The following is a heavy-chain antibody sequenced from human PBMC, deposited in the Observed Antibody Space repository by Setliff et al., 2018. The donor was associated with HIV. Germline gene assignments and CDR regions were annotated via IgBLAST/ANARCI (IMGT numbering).Heavy chain of an antibody. V-gene: IGHV4-59*08. CDR3: ASRVYYYDSSGYLRGEGFDP. CDR1: GGSISSHY. Sequence: PSETLSLTCTVSGGSISSHYWSWIRQPPGKGLEWIGSVYYSGSTNYNPSLKSRITISLDTSKNQFSLKLSSVTAADAAVYYCASRVYYYDSSGYLRGEGFDPWGQGTLVTVSS. D-gene: IGHD3-22*01. J-gene: IGHJ5*02. CDR2: VYYSGST.